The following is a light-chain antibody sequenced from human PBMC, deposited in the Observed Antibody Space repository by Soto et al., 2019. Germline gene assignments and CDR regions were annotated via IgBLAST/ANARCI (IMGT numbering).Light chain of an antibody. Sequence: EIVMTQSPATLSVSPGGRATLPCRASQSISDTLAWYQQKPGQAPRLLIYSASRRATGFPARFSGSGSGTDFTLTISSLQSEDFAVYYCQQYDNWPWTFGQGTKVEI. V-gene: IGKV3-15*01. CDR3: QQYDNWPWT. CDR1: QSISDT. CDR2: SAS. J-gene: IGKJ1*01.